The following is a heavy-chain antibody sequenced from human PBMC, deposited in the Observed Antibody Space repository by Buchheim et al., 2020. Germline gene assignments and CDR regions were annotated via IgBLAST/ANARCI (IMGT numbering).Heavy chain of an antibody. Sequence: QVQLVQSGAEVKKPGASVKVSCKASGYTFTSYYMHWVRQAPGQGLEWMGIINPSGGSTSYAQKFQGRVTMTRDTSTSPVYMALSSLRSEDTAVYYCARALWFGELLSDYYYYYGMDVWGQGTT. CDR3: ARALWFGELLSDYYYYYGMDV. V-gene: IGHV1-46*03. D-gene: IGHD3-10*01. CDR2: INPSGGST. J-gene: IGHJ6*02. CDR1: GYTFTSYY.